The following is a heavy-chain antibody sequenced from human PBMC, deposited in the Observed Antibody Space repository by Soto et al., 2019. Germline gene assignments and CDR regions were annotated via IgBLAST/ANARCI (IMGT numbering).Heavy chain of an antibody. V-gene: IGHV3-30*18. J-gene: IGHJ6*01. Sequence: QVQLVESGGGVVQPGRSLRLSCAASGFTFSSHGMHWVRQAPGKGLEWVAVISYDGSNKYYVDSVKGRFTISRDNSKNTLYLQMNSLRGEDTAVYYCAKGSRRIVVVTAIHFGMDVW. CDR3: AKGSRRIVVVTAIHFGMDV. D-gene: IGHD2-21*02. CDR2: ISYDGSNK. CDR1: GFTFSSHG.